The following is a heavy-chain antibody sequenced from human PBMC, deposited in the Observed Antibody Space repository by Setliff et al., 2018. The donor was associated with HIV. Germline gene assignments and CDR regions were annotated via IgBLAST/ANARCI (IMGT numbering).Heavy chain of an antibody. D-gene: IGHD3-9*01. CDR1: GGTFNNYV. CDR3: ARDLDILTGYYWGLDY. CDR2: IIPILDTT. V-gene: IGHV1-69*11. J-gene: IGHJ4*02. Sequence: SVKVSCKAAGGTFNNYVFSWVRKAPGRGLEWIGTIIPILDTTSYAQKFQDRVTITTDESTSTAYMELRSLRSDDTAVYYCARDLDILTGYYWGLDYWGQGTLVTVSS.